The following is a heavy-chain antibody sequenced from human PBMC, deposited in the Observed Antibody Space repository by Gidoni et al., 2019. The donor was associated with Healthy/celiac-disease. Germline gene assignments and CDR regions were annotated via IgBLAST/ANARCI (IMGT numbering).Heavy chain of an antibody. J-gene: IGHJ3*02. D-gene: IGHD3-16*02. CDR2: ISSSSSTI. CDR3: ARGRSYDYVWGSYRYTGRHAFDI. Sequence: EVQLVESGGGLVQPGGSLRLSCAASGFTFSSYSMNWVRQAPGKGLEWVSYISSSSSTIYYADSVKGRFTISRDNAKNSLYLQMNSLRDEDTAVYYCARGRSYDYVWGSYRYTGRHAFDIWGQGTMVTVSS. CDR1: GFTFSSYS. V-gene: IGHV3-48*02.